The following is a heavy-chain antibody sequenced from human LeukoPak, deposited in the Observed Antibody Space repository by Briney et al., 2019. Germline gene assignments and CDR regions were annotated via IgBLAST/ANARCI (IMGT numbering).Heavy chain of an antibody. CDR2: IYYSGST. CDR3: ARFPYDNYYGMDV. J-gene: IGHJ6*02. Sequence: SETLSLTCTVSGGSISSYYWSWIRQPPGKGLEWIGYIYYSGSTNYNPSLKSRVTISVDTSKNQFSLKLSSVTAADTAVYYCARFPYDNYYGMDVWGQGTTVTVSS. V-gene: IGHV4-59*08. D-gene: IGHD3-22*01. CDR1: GGSISSYY.